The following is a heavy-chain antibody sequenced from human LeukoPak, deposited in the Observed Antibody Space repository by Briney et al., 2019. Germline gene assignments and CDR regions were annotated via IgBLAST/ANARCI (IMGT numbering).Heavy chain of an antibody. CDR3: ARLRVSGRYLYYFDY. CDR1: GGSISSHD. V-gene: IGHV4-59*08. D-gene: IGHD3-10*01. Sequence: SETLSLTCTVSGGSISSHDWGWIRQPPGKGLEGIGYIYDSGRNTYNSSLKSRLTISVDTSKTQFTLRLSSVSAADTGVYYCARLRVSGRYLYYFDYWGQGTLVTVSS. CDR2: IYDSGRN. J-gene: IGHJ4*02.